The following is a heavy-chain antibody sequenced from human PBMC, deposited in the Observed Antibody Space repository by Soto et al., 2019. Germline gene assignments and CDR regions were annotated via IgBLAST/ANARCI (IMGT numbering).Heavy chain of an antibody. D-gene: IGHD2-2*01. J-gene: IGHJ4*02. V-gene: IGHV3-21*01. Sequence: KPGGSLRLSCTVSGFAFNNYGINWVRQAPGKGLEWVSSISKSDYTYYSDSVKGRFTISRDNAKNSVSLQMNTLGVEDTAVYYCAREDSIIIPAVSDFWGQGTLVTVSS. CDR2: ISKSDYT. CDR1: GFAFNNYG. CDR3: AREDSIIIPAVSDF.